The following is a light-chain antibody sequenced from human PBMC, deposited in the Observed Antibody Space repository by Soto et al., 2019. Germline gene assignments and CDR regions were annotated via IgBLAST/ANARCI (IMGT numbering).Light chain of an antibody. CDR2: DNN. Sequence: QSVLTQPPSVSAAPGQTVTISCSGSSSNIGNNYVSWYQQFPGTAPKLLIYDNNKRPSGIPDRFSGPKSGTSATLGITGLQTGDEADYYCGTWDSSLSAVFGGGTKLTVL. CDR1: SSNIGNNY. J-gene: IGLJ2*01. V-gene: IGLV1-51*01. CDR3: GTWDSSLSAV.